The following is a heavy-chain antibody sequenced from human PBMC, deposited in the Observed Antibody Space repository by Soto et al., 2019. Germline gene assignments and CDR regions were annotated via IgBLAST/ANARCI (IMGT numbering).Heavy chain of an antibody. V-gene: IGHV5-51*01. CDR2: IYPGDSDT. CDR3: ARHAVAVPAGADDDYYYFYMDV. Sequence: GESLKISCKGSGYSFTSCWIGWVRQMPGKGLEWMGIIYPGDSDTRYSPSFQGQVTISADKSISTAYLQWSSLKASDTAMYYCARHAVAVPAGADDDYYYFYMDVWGKGTTVTVSS. J-gene: IGHJ6*03. CDR1: GYSFTSCW. D-gene: IGHD2-2*01.